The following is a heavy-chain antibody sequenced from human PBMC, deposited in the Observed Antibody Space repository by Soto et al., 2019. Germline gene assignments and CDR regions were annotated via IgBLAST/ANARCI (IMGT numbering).Heavy chain of an antibody. D-gene: IGHD1-26*01. J-gene: IGHJ6*02. V-gene: IGHV2-5*02. CDR3: AHRGWAVSMDV. CDR2: IYWDDDK. Sequence: QITLKESGPPLVKPTQTLTLTCTFSGFALSTSGVGVGWIRQPPGKALEWLALIYWDDDKRYSPSLKSRLTITKDTSKNQVVLTMTNMDPVDTATYYCAHRGWAVSMDVWGQGTTVTVSS. CDR1: GFALSTSGVG.